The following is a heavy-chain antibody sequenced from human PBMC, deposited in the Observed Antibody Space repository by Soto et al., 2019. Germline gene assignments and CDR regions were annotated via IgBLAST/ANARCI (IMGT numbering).Heavy chain of an antibody. CDR3: AKVFYDFWSGYLHDY. CDR2: ISGSGGST. Sequence: GGSLRLSCAASGFTFSSYAMSWVLQAPWKGLEWVSAISGSGGSTYYADSVRGRFTISRDNSKNTLYLQMNSLRAEDTAVYYCAKVFYDFWSGYLHDYWGQGTLVTVSS. D-gene: IGHD3-3*01. V-gene: IGHV3-23*01. CDR1: GFTFSSYA. J-gene: IGHJ4*02.